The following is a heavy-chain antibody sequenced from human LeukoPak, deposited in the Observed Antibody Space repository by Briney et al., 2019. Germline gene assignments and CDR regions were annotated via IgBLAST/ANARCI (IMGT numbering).Heavy chain of an antibody. J-gene: IGHJ6*02. Sequence: AGSLRLSCAAYAFTFRDNGMHWVRPAPGKGLEWLAVIWYDGSNYMYADSGKGRFTIARDNSNNTIYVQMSSHRIKDPAVYYCVRCPRSNSRYAMDVWGQGTTVTVSS. CDR3: VRCPRSNSRYAMDV. D-gene: IGHD6-13*01. CDR2: IWYDGSNY. CDR1: AFTFRDNG. V-gene: IGHV3-33*01.